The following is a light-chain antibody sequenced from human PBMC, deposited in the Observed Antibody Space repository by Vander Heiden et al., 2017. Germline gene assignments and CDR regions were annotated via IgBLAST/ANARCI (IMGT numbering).Light chain of an antibody. CDR3: QRYYGTPLT. Sequence: DIVMTQSPDSLAVSLGERATINCKSSQSVLYSSNNKNYLAWYQQKPGQPPKLLIYWASTRESGVPDRFSGSGSGTDFTLTISSLQAEDVAVYYCQRYYGTPLTFGHGTKVDIK. V-gene: IGKV4-1*01. CDR2: WAS. CDR1: QSVLYSSNNKNY. J-gene: IGKJ3*01.